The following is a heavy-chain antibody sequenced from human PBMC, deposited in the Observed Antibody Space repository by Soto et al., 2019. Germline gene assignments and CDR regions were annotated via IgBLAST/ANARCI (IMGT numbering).Heavy chain of an antibody. Sequence: EVQLVESGGGLVQPGRSLRLSCAASGFTFDDYAMHWVRQAPGKGLEWVSGISWNSGSIGYADSVKGRFTISRDNAKKXLYLQMNSLRAEDTALYYCAKDMTDSSDANKNFDYWGQGTLVTVSS. D-gene: IGHD6-19*01. CDR2: ISWNSGSI. CDR1: GFTFDDYA. CDR3: AKDMTDSSDANKNFDY. J-gene: IGHJ4*02. V-gene: IGHV3-9*01.